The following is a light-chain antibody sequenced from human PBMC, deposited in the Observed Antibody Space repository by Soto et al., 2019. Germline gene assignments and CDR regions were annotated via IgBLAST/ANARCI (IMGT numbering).Light chain of an antibody. J-gene: IGKJ1*01. CDR2: DAS. CDR1: PSISSW. CDR3: QQYNSYWT. V-gene: IGKV1-5*01. Sequence: DIQLTPSPSTLSASVGDRVTITCRASPSISSWLAWYQQKTGKAPKLLSDDASRLESGVPSRCSGGGAGTVFTLTISSQQPDDFASYCYQQYNSYWTFGQGTKVDI.